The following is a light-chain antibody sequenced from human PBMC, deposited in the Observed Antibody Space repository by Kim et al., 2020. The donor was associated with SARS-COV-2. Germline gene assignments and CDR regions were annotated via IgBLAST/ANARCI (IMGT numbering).Light chain of an antibody. CDR3: QQYGSSLFA. V-gene: IGKV3-20*01. Sequence: ENVLTQSPGTLSLSPGERATLSCRASQSVRRSYLAWYQQKVGQAPRLLIYGPSTRATGIPDRFSGSGSGTDFTLTISRLEPEDFAVYYCQQYGSSLFAFGGGTKVDIK. CDR2: GPS. CDR1: QSVRRSY. J-gene: IGKJ4*01.